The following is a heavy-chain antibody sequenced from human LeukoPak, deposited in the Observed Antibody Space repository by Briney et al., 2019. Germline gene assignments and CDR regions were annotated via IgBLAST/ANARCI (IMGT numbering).Heavy chain of an antibody. D-gene: IGHD3-22*01. Sequence: SGTLSLTCAVSGDSVNNTNWWTWVRQSPGKGLEWIGEIFHSGVTNYNPSLKSRAVISLEKSKNQFSLKLTSVTAADTAVYFYARVDYSDKWLWAQPPRSFDPWGQGTLVTVSS. CDR2: IFHSGVT. J-gene: IGHJ5*02. CDR1: GDSVNNTNW. V-gene: IGHV4-4*02. CDR3: ARVDYSDKWLWAQPPRSFDP.